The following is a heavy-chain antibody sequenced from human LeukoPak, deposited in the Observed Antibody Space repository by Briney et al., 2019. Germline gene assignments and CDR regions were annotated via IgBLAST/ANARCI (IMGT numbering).Heavy chain of an antibody. CDR2: IYYSGST. D-gene: IGHD3-10*01. V-gene: IGHV4-39*01. CDR3: ARGVSEYYYGSGTVGFDY. Sequence: PSETLSLTCTVSGGSISSSSYYWGWIRQPPGKGLEWIGSIYYSGSTYYNPSLKSRVTISVDTSKNQFSLKLSSVTAADTAVYYCARGVSEYYYGSGTVGFDYWGQGTLVTVSS. CDR1: GGSISSSSYY. J-gene: IGHJ4*02.